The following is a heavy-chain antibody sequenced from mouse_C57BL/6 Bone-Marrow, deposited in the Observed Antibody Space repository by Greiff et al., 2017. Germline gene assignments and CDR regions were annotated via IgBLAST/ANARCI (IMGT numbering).Heavy chain of an antibody. CDR2: IYPGSGNT. J-gene: IGHJ2*01. CDR1: GYSFTSYY. CDR3: ARDDYDYFDY. V-gene: IGHV1-66*01. Sequence: QVQLQQSGPELVKPGASVKISCKASGYSFTSYYIHWVKQRPGQGLEWIGWIYPGSGNTKYNEKFKGKATLTADTSSSTAYMQLSSLTAEDSAVYYCARDDYDYFDYWGQGTTLTVSS. D-gene: IGHD2-4*01.